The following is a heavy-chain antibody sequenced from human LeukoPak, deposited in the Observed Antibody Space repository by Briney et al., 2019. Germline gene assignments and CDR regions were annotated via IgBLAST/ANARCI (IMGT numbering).Heavy chain of an antibody. V-gene: IGHV3-53*01. CDR2: IYSGGST. CDR3: AKGRSWMATTVLEY. CDR1: GFTVSSNS. Sequence: GGSLRLSCAASGFTVSSNSMSWVRQAPGKGLEWVSFIYSGGSTYYADSVKGRFTISRDNSKNTLYLQMNSLRAEDTAVYYCAKGRSWMATTVLEYWGQGTLVTVSS. J-gene: IGHJ4*02. D-gene: IGHD5-24*01.